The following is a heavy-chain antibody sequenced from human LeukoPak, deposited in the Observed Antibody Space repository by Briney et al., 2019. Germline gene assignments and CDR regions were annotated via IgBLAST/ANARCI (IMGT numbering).Heavy chain of an antibody. CDR2: INRDGSSR. CDR1: GFSLSSYW. V-gene: IGHV3-74*01. CDR3: ARDSDAFDI. J-gene: IGHJ3*02. Sequence: PGGSPRLSCVASGFSLSSYWMHWVRQAPGKGLVWVSYINRDGSSRNYADSVRGRFTISRDNAKNSLYLQMNSLRAEDTAVYYCARDSDAFDIWGQGTMVTVSS.